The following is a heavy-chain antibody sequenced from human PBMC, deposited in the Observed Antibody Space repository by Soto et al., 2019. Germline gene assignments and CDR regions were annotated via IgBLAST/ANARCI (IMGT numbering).Heavy chain of an antibody. Sequence: ASVKVSCKASGYTFTSYYMHWVRQAPGQGLEWMGIINPSGGSTSYAQKFQGRVTMTRDTSTSTVYMELSSLRSEDTAVYYCARGVLSIFAVVIGWFGPWGQGTLVTVSS. D-gene: IGHD3-3*01. J-gene: IGHJ5*02. CDR3: ARGVLSIFAVVIGWFGP. V-gene: IGHV1-46*01. CDR1: GYTFTSYY. CDR2: INPSGGST.